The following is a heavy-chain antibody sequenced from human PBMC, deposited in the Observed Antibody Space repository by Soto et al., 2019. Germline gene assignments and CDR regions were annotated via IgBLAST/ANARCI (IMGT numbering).Heavy chain of an antibody. J-gene: IGHJ4*02. CDR3: AKDFWHSGSSGSFDY. D-gene: IGHD6-6*01. CDR2: ISGSGGST. Sequence: GGSLRLSCAASRFTFSNYAMTWVRQAPGKGLEWVSAISGSGGSTSYADSVRGRFTVSRDNSKNTLYLQLNSLRAEDTAVYYCAKDFWHSGSSGSFDYWGQGTLVTVSS. CDR1: RFTFSNYA. V-gene: IGHV3-23*01.